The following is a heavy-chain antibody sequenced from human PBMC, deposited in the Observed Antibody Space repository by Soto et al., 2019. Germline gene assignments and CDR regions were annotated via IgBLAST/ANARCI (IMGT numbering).Heavy chain of an antibody. CDR1: GYTFTSYA. Sequence: GASVKLSCKASGYTFTSYAMHWVRQAPGQRLEWMGWINAGNGNTKYSQKFQGRVTITRDTSASTAYTELSSLRSEDTAVYYCATNGSGSYYSNSYYYYMDVWGKGTTVTVSS. CDR2: INAGNGNT. V-gene: IGHV1-3*01. D-gene: IGHD3-10*01. CDR3: ATNGSGSYYSNSYYYYMDV. J-gene: IGHJ6*03.